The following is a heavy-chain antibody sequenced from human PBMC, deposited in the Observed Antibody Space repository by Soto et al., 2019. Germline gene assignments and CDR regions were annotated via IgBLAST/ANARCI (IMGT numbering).Heavy chain of an antibody. V-gene: IGHV4-34*01. J-gene: IGHJ5*02. D-gene: IGHD2-8*01. CDR2: INHSGST. Sequence: SETLSLTCAVYGGSFSGYYWSWIRQPPGKGLEWIGEINHSGSTNYNPSLKSRVTISVDTSKNQFSLKLSSVTAADTAVYYCERGVILYPSRNWLDPWGQGTLVTVYS. CDR1: GGSFSGYY. CDR3: ERGVILYPSRNWLDP.